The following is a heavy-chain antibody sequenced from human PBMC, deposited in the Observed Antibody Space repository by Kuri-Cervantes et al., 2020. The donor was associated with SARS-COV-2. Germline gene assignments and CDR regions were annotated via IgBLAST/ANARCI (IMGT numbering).Heavy chain of an antibody. Sequence: LETLSLTCAVYGGSFSGYYWSWIRQPPGKGLEWIGEINHSGSTNYNPSLKSRVTISVDTSKNQFSLKLSSVTAADTAVYYCARERQYCSSTSCLLGYYGMDVWGQGTTVTVSS. D-gene: IGHD2-2*01. V-gene: IGHV4-34*01. CDR1: GGSFSGYY. CDR2: INHSGST. J-gene: IGHJ6*02. CDR3: ARERQYCSSTSCLLGYYGMDV.